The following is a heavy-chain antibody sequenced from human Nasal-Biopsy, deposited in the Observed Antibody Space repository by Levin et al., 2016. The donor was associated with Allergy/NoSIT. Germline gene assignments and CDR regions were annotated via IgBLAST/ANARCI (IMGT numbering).Heavy chain of an antibody. CDR3: ARQLSIDYSNYPYYYYLDV. J-gene: IGHJ6*03. Sequence: ESLKISCAASGLTFSSFTMSWVRQAPGKGLEWIGSSHYIGGTYYSPSLKSRVTISVDTSKNQFSLMLRSVTAADTAIYYCARQLSIDYSNYPYYYYLDVWDKGTAVTVSS. CDR2: SHYIGGT. D-gene: IGHD4-11*01. CDR1: GLTFSSFT. V-gene: IGHV4-39*01.